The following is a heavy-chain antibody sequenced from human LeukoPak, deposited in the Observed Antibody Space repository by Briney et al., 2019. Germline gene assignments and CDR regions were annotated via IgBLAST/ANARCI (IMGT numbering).Heavy chain of an antibody. V-gene: IGHV4-39*07. CDR2: IYYSGST. Sequence: SETLSLTCTVSGGSISSSSYYWGWIRQPPGKGLEWIGSIYYSGSTNYNPSLKSRVTMSVDTSKNQFSLKLSSVTAADTAVYYCARLKATVSIHAYFDSWGQGTLVTVSS. CDR3: ARLKATVSIHAYFDS. CDR1: GGSISSSSYY. J-gene: IGHJ4*02. D-gene: IGHD4-17*01.